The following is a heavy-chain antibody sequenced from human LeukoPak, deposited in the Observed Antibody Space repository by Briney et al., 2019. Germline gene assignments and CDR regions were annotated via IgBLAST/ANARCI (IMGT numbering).Heavy chain of an antibody. CDR3: ALGYLDAFDI. CDR1: GYTFTSYD. D-gene: IGHD3-22*01. Sequence: ASVKVSCKASGYTFTSYDINWVRQATGQGLEWMGWMNPNSGNTGYAQKFQGRVTMTTDTSTSTAYMELRSLRSDDTAVYYCALGYLDAFDIWGQGTMVTVSS. V-gene: IGHV1-8*02. CDR2: MNPNSGNT. J-gene: IGHJ3*02.